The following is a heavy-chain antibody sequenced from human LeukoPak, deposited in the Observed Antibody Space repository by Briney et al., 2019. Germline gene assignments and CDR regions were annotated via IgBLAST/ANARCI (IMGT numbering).Heavy chain of an antibody. CDR3: ARYFPYSYGRFFDY. V-gene: IGHV4-59*01. CDR1: GGSISSYY. J-gene: IGHJ4*02. CDR2: IYYSGST. D-gene: IGHD5-18*01. Sequence: SETLSLTCTVSGGSISSYYWSWIRQPPGKGLEWIGYIYYSGSTNYNPSLKSRVTISVDTSKNQFSLKLSSVTAADTAVYYCARYFPYSYGRFFDYWGQGTLVTVSS.